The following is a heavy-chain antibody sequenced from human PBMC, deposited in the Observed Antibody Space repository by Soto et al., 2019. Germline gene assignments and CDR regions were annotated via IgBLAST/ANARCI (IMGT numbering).Heavy chain of an antibody. D-gene: IGHD2-15*01. J-gene: IGHJ4*02. Sequence: PSETLSLTCAVYGGSFSGYYWSWIRQPPGKGLEWIGEINHSGSTNYNPSLKSRVTISVDTSKNQFSLKLSSVTAADTAVYYCASCCSGGSCYSGCNYWGQGTLVTVSS. CDR2: INHSGST. CDR3: ASCCSGGSCYSGCNY. V-gene: IGHV4-34*01. CDR1: GGSFSGYY.